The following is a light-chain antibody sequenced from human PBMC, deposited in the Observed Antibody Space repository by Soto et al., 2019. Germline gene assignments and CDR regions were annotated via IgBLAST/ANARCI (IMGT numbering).Light chain of an antibody. J-gene: IGLJ1*01. Sequence: QSVLTQPASVSGSPGQSITISCTGTISDVGGYNYVSWYQHHPGKAPKLMIYEVSSRPSGVSDRFSGSKSGNTASLTISGLQTEDEADYYCSSYTSSSNPDVFGTGTKVTVL. CDR3: SSYTSSSNPDV. CDR2: EVS. CDR1: ISDVGGYNY. V-gene: IGLV2-14*01.